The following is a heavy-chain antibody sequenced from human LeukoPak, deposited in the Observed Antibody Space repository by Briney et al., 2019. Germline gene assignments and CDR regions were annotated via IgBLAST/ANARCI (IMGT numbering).Heavy chain of an antibody. J-gene: IGHJ5*02. CDR2: IYDGGIT. D-gene: IGHD3-10*01. CDR1: VFTNSNNY. V-gene: IGHV3-66*01. Sequence: PGGSLRLFCAASVFTNSNNYMNWVRQAPGKAPEWVSVIYDGGITYYADFVKGRFTISRDDSKNTLHLQMNSLRVEDTAVYYCAIDRDYSGSGSPDSWGQGTLVTVSS. CDR3: AIDRDYSGSGSPDS.